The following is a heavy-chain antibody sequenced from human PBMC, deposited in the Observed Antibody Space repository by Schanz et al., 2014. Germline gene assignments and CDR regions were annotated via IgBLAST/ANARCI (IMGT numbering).Heavy chain of an antibody. Sequence: VQLLQFGGGVVQPGRSLRLSCAASGFTFSTYAMSWVRQAPGKGLEWVSAISGSGGSTYYADSVKGRFTISRDNSKNALMLQMNSLRAEDAAVYYWAKEPRPGGYDYYMDYWGQGTLVTVSS. J-gene: IGHJ4*02. CDR2: ISGSGGST. CDR1: GFTFSTYA. D-gene: IGHD5-12*01. CDR3: AKEPRPGGYDYYMDY. V-gene: IGHV3-23*01.